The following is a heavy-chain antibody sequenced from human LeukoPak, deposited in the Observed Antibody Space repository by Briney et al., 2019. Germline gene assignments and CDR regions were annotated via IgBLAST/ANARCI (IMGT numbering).Heavy chain of an antibody. CDR1: GFTLSSYS. CDR2: ISSSSSTI. J-gene: IGHJ4*02. CDR3: AREGRGGLDY. D-gene: IGHD3-10*01. V-gene: IGHV3-48*01. Sequence: GGSLRLSCAASGFTLSSYSMNWVRQAPGKGLEWVSYISSSSSTIYYADSVKGRFTISRDNAKNSLYLQMNSLRAEDTAVYHCAREGRGGLDYWGQGPLVPVSS.